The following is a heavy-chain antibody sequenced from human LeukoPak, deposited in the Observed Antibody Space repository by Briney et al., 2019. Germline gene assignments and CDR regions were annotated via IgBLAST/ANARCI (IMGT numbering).Heavy chain of an antibody. CDR3: ARGSTRFDP. Sequence: SETLSLTCSVSSGSIRSYYWSWIRQPPGKGLEWIGYIYDSGSTDYNPSLKSRATISVDTSKNQFSLKLSSVTAADTAVYYCARGSTRFDPWGQGTLVTVSS. CDR2: IYDSGST. J-gene: IGHJ5*02. D-gene: IGHD2-15*01. CDR1: SGSIRSYY. V-gene: IGHV4-59*01.